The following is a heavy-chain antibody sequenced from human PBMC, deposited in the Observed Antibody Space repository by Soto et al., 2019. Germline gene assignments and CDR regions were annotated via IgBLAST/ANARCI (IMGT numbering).Heavy chain of an antibody. D-gene: IGHD1-20*01. J-gene: IGHJ4*02. CDR2: ISPILGIA. V-gene: IGHV1-69*10. CDR1: GGTFSSYA. CDR3: AREGGITGTTYYFDY. Sequence: ASVKVSCQASGGTFSSYAISWVRQAPGQGLEWMGGISPILGIADYAQKFQGRVTITADKSTSTAYMELSSLRSEDTAVYCCAREGGITGTTYYFDYWGQGTLVTVSS.